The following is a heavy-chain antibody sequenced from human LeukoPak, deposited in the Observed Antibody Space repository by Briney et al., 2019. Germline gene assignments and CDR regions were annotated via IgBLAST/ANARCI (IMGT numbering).Heavy chain of an antibody. CDR3: AKGGCTSGYCGFDY. J-gene: IGHJ4*02. V-gene: IGHV3-74*01. Sequence: PGGSLRLSCAASGFTFSSYWMHWVRQAPGKGLVWVSRINSDGSSTSYADSVKGRFTISRDNSKNTLYLQMNSLRAEDTAVYYCAKGGCTSGYCGFDYWGQGTLVTVSS. CDR2: INSDGSST. D-gene: IGHD3-22*01. CDR1: GFTFSSYW.